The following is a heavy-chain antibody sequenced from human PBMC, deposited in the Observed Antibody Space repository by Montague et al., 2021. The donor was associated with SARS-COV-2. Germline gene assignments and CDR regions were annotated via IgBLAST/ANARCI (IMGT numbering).Heavy chain of an antibody. CDR1: GGSISSDSYY. CDR3: ARGEVDIVVYYFDY. D-gene: IGHD2-15*01. J-gene: IGHJ4*02. V-gene: IGHV4-61*02. Sequence: TLSLTCTVSGGSISSDSYYWSWIRQPAGKGLEWIGRIYTSASNNYNLTLKSRVTISVDTSKNQFSLKLNSVTAADTAVYYCARGEVDIVVYYFDYWGQGTLVTVSS. CDR2: IYTSASN.